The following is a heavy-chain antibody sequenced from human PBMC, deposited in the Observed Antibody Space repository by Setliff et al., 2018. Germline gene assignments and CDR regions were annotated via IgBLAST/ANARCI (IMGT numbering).Heavy chain of an antibody. CDR2: XXYRGTT. V-gene: IGHV4-39*01. CDR3: ARTGTYRYFDY. J-gene: IGHJ4*02. D-gene: IGHD1-1*01. Sequence: SETLSLTCTVSGASISSGTYYWAWIRQPPGKGLEWIGXXXYRGTTYSXXSLASRLTISVDTAKNRFSLKLTSVTAADTAVYYCARTGTYRYFDYWGQGTRVTVS. CDR1: GASISSGTYY.